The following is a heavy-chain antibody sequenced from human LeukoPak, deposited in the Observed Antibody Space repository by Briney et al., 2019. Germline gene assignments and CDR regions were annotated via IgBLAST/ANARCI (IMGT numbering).Heavy chain of an antibody. J-gene: IGHJ4*02. CDR3: ARWGYGDPIDY. Sequence: ASVKVSCKASGYTVTIYGISWVRQAPGQGLEWMGWISTYNGNTNYSQKVQGRVTMTTDTSTSTAYMELRSLRSDDTAVYYCARWGYGDPIDYWGQGTLVTVSS. V-gene: IGHV1-18*01. CDR2: ISTYNGNT. D-gene: IGHD4-17*01. CDR1: GYTVTIYG.